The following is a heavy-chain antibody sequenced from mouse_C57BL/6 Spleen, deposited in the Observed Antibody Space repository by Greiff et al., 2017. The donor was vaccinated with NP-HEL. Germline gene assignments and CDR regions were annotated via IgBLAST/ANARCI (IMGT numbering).Heavy chain of an antibody. CDR3: ARVDSSGYPN. J-gene: IGHJ3*01. Sequence: VQLQQSGAELVMPGASVKLSCKASGYTFTSYWMHWVKQRPGQGLEWIGEIDPSDSYTNYNQKFKGKSTLTVDKSSSTAYMQLSSLTSEDSAVYYCARVDSSGYPNWGQGTLVTVSA. D-gene: IGHD3-2*02. V-gene: IGHV1-69*01. CDR1: GYTFTSYW. CDR2: IDPSDSYT.